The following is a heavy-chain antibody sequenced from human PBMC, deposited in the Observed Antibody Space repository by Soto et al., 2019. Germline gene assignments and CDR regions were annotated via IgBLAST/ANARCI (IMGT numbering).Heavy chain of an antibody. CDR1: GYTFTSYA. D-gene: IGHD3-3*01. Sequence: QVQLVQSGAEVKKPGASVKVSCKASGYTFTSYAMHWVRQAPGQRLEWMGWINAGNGNTTYSQKFQGRVTITRDTSASTAYMEPSSLRTEATAVDYCARGLPTIPDSWGQGTVVTVSS. V-gene: IGHV1-3*01. CDR3: ARGLPTIPDS. CDR2: INAGNGNT. J-gene: IGHJ4*02.